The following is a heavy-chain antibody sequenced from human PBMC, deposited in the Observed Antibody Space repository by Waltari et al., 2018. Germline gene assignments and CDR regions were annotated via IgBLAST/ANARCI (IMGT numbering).Heavy chain of an antibody. Sequence: QVQLVQSGAEVKNPGASVKLSCKTSGYTFSTYDVSWVPQAPGRGLEWMGWMNPNSGNLGFAQGFQGRVMCTADTSTTTAYMELTNLRSDDTAIYFCARAVRYQLLSDFWGQGTLVTVSS. CDR1: GYTFSTYD. J-gene: IGHJ4*02. CDR3: ARAVRYQLLSDF. V-gene: IGHV1-8*03. D-gene: IGHD2-2*01. CDR2: MNPNSGNL.